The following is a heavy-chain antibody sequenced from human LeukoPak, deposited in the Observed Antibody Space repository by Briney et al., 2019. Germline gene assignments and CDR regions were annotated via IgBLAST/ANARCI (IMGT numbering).Heavy chain of an antibody. J-gene: IGHJ4*02. Sequence: GGSLRLSCAASGFTFSSYAMSWVRQAPGKGLEWVSYISSSSSTIYYADSVKGRFTISRDNAKNSLYLQMNSLRAEDTAVYYCARRGDYLIIDYWGQGTMVAVSS. CDR2: ISSSSSTI. CDR1: GFTFSSYA. CDR3: ARRGDYLIIDY. D-gene: IGHD4-17*01. V-gene: IGHV3-48*01.